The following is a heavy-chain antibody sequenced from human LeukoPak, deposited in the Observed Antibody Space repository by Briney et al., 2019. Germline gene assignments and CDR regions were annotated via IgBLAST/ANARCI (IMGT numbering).Heavy chain of an antibody. CDR2: ISPSGHRT. D-gene: IGHD3/OR15-3a*01. CDR3: ARAFRPASDPHDFSDF. J-gene: IGHJ3*01. CDR1: GFTFTNHP. V-gene: IGHV3-64*02. Sequence: GGSLRLSCAASGFTFTNHPKHWVRQTSGKRLEYVSAISPSGHRTWYADSVRGRFTISRDNSKNTMYLQMGSLRPEDMGVYYCARAFRPASDPHDFSDFWGRGTTVTVSS.